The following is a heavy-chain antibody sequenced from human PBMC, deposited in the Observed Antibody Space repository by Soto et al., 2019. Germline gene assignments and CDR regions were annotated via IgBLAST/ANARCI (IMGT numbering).Heavy chain of an antibody. CDR1: GGSFSGYY. CDR2: INHSGST. Sequence: KTSETLSLTCAVYGGSFSGYYWSWIRQPPGKGLEWIGEINHSGSTNYNPSLKSRVTISVDTSKNQFSLKLSSVTAADTAVYYCARGQVLRFLEWTHPHYYYGMDVWGQGTTVTVSS. D-gene: IGHD3-3*01. V-gene: IGHV4-34*01. J-gene: IGHJ6*02. CDR3: ARGQVLRFLEWTHPHYYYGMDV.